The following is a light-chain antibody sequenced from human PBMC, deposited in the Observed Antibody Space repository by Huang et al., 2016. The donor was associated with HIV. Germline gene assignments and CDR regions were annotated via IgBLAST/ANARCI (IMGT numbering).Light chain of an antibody. CDR2: DGS. V-gene: IGKV3-11*01. CDR3: QQRRSWPLT. CDR1: QTIGTY. J-gene: IGKJ4*01. Sequence: EVVLTQSPPTLSRFPGETATLSCRASQTIGTYVAWYQQRPGQGPRLFIYDGSNRAAGVPARISGAGSVTTFTLSISGLESEDFGVYYCQQRRSWPLTFGGGTKVEV.